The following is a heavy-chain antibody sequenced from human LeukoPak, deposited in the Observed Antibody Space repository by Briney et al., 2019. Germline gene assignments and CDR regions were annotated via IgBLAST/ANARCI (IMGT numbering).Heavy chain of an antibody. D-gene: IGHD3-10*01. CDR1: GFTFSSYW. J-gene: IGHJ5*02. Sequence: PGGSLRLSCAASGFTFSSYWMSWVRQAPGKGLEWVANIKQDGSEKYYVNSVKGRFTISRDNSKNTLYLQMNSLRAEDTAVYYCAKVITTMVRGVIIRWFDPWGQGTLVTVSS. CDR2: IKQDGSEK. CDR3: AKVITTMVRGVIIRWFDP. V-gene: IGHV3-7*03.